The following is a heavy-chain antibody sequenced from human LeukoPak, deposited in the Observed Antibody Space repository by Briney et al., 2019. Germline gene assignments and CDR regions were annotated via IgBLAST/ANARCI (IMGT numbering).Heavy chain of an antibody. Sequence: RSGGSLRLSCAASGFTFSNYWMSWVRQAPGKGLEWVANIKQDGSEKYYVDSVKGRFTISRDNAKNSLYLQMNSLRAEDTALYYCAKDVYSSGTGYFDYWGQGTLVTVSS. CDR2: IKQDGSEK. CDR3: AKDVYSSGTGYFDY. CDR1: GFTFSNYW. V-gene: IGHV3-7*03. J-gene: IGHJ4*02. D-gene: IGHD6-19*01.